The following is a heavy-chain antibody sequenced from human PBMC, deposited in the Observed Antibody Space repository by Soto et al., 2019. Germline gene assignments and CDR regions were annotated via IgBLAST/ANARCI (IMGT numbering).Heavy chain of an antibody. CDR3: ARSPSRAISAVGQGVRVSYSEMDA. CDR2: IHDSDTT. CDR1: GGSVNNRNFY. V-gene: IGHV4-61*01. Sequence: QVQLQESGPRLVKPSETLSLSCTVSGGSVNNRNFYWSWIRQSPGRGLEWIGYIHDSDTTNYSPSLKCRVTIAAGTSKNQCALRLTSVATADTPVYSCARSPSRAISAVGQGVRVSYSEMDAGGQGTTVTVSS. J-gene: IGHJ6*02.